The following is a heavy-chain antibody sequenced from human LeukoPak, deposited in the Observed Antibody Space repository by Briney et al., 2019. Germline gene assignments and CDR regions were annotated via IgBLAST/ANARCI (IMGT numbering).Heavy chain of an antibody. V-gene: IGHV3-53*01. CDR1: GFTVSSNY. Sequence: GGSLRLSCAASGFTVSSNYMNWVRQAPGKGLEWVSIIYGGGSTYYADSVKGRFTISRDNSKNTLYLQMSSLRAEDTAVYYCARELRSETYRSYYFDYWGQGTLVTVSS. J-gene: IGHJ4*02. CDR2: IYGGGST. CDR3: ARELRSETYRSYYFDY.